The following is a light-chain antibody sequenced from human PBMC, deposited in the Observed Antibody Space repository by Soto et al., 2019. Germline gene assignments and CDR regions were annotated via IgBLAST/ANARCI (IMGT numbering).Light chain of an antibody. CDR1: QTISTY. CDR2: AAS. V-gene: IGKV1-39*01. CDR3: QQSHGIPYT. Sequence: DIQMTQSPPSLSASVGDRVTITCRVSQTISTYLNWYQQKPGKAPKLLIYAASTLQSGVPSRFSGSGSGTDFTLTISSLQPEDFATYYCQQSHGIPYTFGQGTKLESK. J-gene: IGKJ2*01.